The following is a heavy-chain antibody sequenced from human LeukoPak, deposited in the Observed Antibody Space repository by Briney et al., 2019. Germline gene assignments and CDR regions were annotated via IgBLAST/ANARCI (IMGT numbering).Heavy chain of an antibody. CDR1: GFTFSSYA. J-gene: IGHJ3*02. V-gene: IGHV3-30-3*01. Sequence: GGSLRLSCAASGFTFSSYAMHWVRQAPAKGLEWVAVISYDGSNKYYADSVKGRFTISRDNSKNTLYLQMNSLRAEDTAVYYCAREEPGDAFDIWGQGTMVTVSS. CDR3: AREEPGDAFDI. D-gene: IGHD1-26*01. CDR2: ISYDGSNK.